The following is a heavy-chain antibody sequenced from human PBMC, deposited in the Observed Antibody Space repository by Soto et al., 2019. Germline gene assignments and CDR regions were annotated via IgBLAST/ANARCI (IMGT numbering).Heavy chain of an antibody. J-gene: IGHJ4*02. CDR3: ARGPPFGY. V-gene: IGHV4-30-2*01. CDR1: GGSISSGGYS. Sequence: TLSLTCAVSGGSISSGGYSWSWIRQPPGKGLEWIGYIYHXGXXXXXXSLXXXXXXSVXXFKXXXSXXXXXXXXXDTAVYYCARGPPFGYWGQGTLVTVSS. CDR2: IYHXGXX. D-gene: IGHD3-10*01.